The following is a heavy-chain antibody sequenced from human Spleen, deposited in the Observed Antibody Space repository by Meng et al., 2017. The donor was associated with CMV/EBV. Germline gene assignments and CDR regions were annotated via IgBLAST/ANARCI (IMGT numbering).Heavy chain of an antibody. CDR2: INSGGTTR. CDR3: ARGSSSSSPYYFDY. V-gene: IGHV3-74*03. D-gene: IGHD6-6*01. CDR1: GFTFMTYW. J-gene: IGHJ4*02. Sequence: GGSLRLSCAASGFTFMTYWMFWVRQAPGKGLVWVSRINSGGTTRTYADSVKGRFTISRDNAKNSLYLQMNSLRAEDTAVYYCARGSSSSSPYYFDYWGQGTLVTVSS.